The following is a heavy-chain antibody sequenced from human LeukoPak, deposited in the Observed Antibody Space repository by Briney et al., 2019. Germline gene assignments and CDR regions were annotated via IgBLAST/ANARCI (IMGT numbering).Heavy chain of an antibody. CDR2: INPNSGGT. CDR3: ARGTQQLWFGESSLDP. Sequence: ASVKVSCKASGYTFTGYYMHWVRQAPGQGLEWMGWINPNSGGTNYAQKFQGWVTMTRDTSISTAYMELSRLRSDDTAVYYCARGTQQLWFGESSLDPWGQGTLVTVSS. J-gene: IGHJ5*02. D-gene: IGHD3-10*01. CDR1: GYTFTGYY. V-gene: IGHV1-2*04.